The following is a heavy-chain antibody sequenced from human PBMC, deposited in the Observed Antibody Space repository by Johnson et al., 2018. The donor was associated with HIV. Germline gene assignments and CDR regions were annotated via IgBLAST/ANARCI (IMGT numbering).Heavy chain of an antibody. J-gene: IGHJ3*02. D-gene: IGHD3-22*01. V-gene: IGHV3-30*02. Sequence: QVQLVESGGGVVQPGESLRLSCRTFGFTFSYHGMHWVRQAPGKGLEWVAFIRYDGSHRDYVDSVKGRFTISRDNSKNTLYLQMNSLRAEDTAVYYCAKDVGNYWPNAFDIWGQGTTVTVSS. CDR3: AKDVGNYWPNAFDI. CDR1: GFTFSYHG. CDR2: IRYDGSHR.